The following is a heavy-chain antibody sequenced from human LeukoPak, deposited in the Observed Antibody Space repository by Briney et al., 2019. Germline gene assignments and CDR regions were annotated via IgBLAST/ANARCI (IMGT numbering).Heavy chain of an antibody. V-gene: IGHV1-69*05. D-gene: IGHD2-2*01. CDR3: GSVYLGCSSPSCNEYYYYYMDV. CDR1: GGTFSSYA. J-gene: IGHJ6*03. CDR2: IIPIFGTA. Sequence: ASVKVSCKASGGTFSSYAISWVRQAPGQGLEWMGGIIPIFGTANYAQKFQGRVTITTDESTSTAYMELSSLSSEDQAVHYCGSVYLGCSSPSCNEYYYYYMDVWGKGTTVTVSS.